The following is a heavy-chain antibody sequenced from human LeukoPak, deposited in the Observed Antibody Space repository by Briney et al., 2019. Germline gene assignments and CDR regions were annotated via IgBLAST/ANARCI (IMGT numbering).Heavy chain of an antibody. CDR2: IYYSGST. CDR3: ARGRYGWLPFDF. CDR1: GGSMSNYN. Sequence: SETLSLTCTVSGGSMSNYNWNWIRQPPGKGLEWIGYIYYSGSTNYNPSLKSRVTISVDTSKNQFTLKLSSVTAADTAVYYCARGRYGWLPFDFWGQGTLVTVSS. J-gene: IGHJ4*02. D-gene: IGHD3-16*01. V-gene: IGHV4-59*01.